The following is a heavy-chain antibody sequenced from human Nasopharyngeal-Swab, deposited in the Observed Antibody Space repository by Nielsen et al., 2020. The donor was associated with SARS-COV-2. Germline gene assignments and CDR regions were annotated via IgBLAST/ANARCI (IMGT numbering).Heavy chain of an antibody. Sequence: ASVKVSCKASGYSFTRYYIHWVRQAPGQGLEWMGIINPASGSPSYAQKFKGRLTMTRDTPTRTAYMELSSLKSEDTAVYYCARDRSEQRLYHYYGMNVWGQGTTVFVSS. J-gene: IGHJ6*02. D-gene: IGHD1/OR15-1a*01. CDR1: GYSFTRYY. CDR3: ARDRSEQRLYHYYGMNV. CDR2: INPASGSP. V-gene: IGHV1-46*01.